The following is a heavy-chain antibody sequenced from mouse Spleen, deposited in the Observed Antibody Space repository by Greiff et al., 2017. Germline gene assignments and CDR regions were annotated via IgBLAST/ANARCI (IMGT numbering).Heavy chain of an antibody. Sequence: VKVVESGPGLVQPSQSLSITCTVSGFSLTSYGVHWVRQSPGKGLEWLGVIWSGGSTDYNAAFISRLSISKDNSKSQVFFKMNSLQANDTAIYYCARRGYDGYYFDYWGQGTTLTVSS. V-gene: IGHV2-2*02. CDR1: GFSLTSYG. D-gene: IGHD2-2*01. CDR3: ARRGYDGYYFDY. CDR2: IWSGGST. J-gene: IGHJ2*01.